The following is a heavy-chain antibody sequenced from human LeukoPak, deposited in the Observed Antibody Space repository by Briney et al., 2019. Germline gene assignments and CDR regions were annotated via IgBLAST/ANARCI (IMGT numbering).Heavy chain of an antibody. Sequence: PSQTLSLTCTVSGGSISSGDYYWSWIRQPPGKGLEWIGYIYYSGSTYYNPSLKSRVTISVDTSKNQFSLKLSSVTAADTAVYYCARKARRKRIWGTMIVGEWWFDPWGQGTLVTVSS. J-gene: IGHJ5*02. CDR3: ARKARRKRIWGTMIVGEWWFDP. CDR1: GGSISSGDYY. D-gene: IGHD3-22*01. V-gene: IGHV4-30-4*01. CDR2: IYYSGST.